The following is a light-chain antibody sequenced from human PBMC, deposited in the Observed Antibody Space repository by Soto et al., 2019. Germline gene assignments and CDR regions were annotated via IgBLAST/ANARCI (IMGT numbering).Light chain of an antibody. CDR1: SSDVGGYNY. V-gene: IGLV2-8*01. J-gene: IGLJ1*01. CDR3: SSYAGSNYV. Sequence: QSVLTQPPSASGSPGQSVTIPCTGTSSDVGGYNYVSWYQQHPGKVPKLMIYEVSKRPSGVPDRFSGSKSGNTAPLTVSGLQAEDEADYYCSSYAGSNYVFGTGTKVTV. CDR2: EVS.